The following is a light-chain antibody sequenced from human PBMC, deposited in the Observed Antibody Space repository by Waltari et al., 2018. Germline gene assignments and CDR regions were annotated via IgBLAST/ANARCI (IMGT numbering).Light chain of an antibody. J-gene: IGKJ1*01. CDR3: QHYVRLPVS. CDR2: DAS. CDR1: QSVGKF. Sequence: EIVLTQSPGTLSLSPGERATLSCSASQSVGKFLAWYQQKPGQAPRLLIYDASIRATGIPDRFSGSGSGTDFSLTISRLEPEDFALYYCQHYVRLPVSFGQGTKVGIK. V-gene: IGKV3-20*01.